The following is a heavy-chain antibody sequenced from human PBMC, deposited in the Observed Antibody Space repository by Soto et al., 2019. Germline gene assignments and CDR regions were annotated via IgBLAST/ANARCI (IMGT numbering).Heavy chain of an antibody. J-gene: IGHJ4*02. Sequence: EVQLVESGGGLVKPGGSLRLSCAASGFTFSSYSMNWVRQAPGKGLEWVSSISSSSSYIYYADSVKGRFTISRDNAKNSLYLQMNSLRAEDTAVYYCARDLPDYGDYEGYWGQGTLVTVSS. CDR1: GFTFSSYS. D-gene: IGHD4-17*01. V-gene: IGHV3-21*01. CDR3: ARDLPDYGDYEGY. CDR2: ISSSSSYI.